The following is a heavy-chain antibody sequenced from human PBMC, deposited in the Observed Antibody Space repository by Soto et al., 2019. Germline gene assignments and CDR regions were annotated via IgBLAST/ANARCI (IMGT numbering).Heavy chain of an antibody. D-gene: IGHD6-6*01. CDR3: ARVRSGIAARRWSWFDP. CDR2: MNPNSGNT. V-gene: IGHV1-8*01. Sequence: QVQLVQSGAEVKKPGASVKVSCKAFGYTFTSYDINWVRQATGQGLEWMGWMNPNSGNTGYAQKFQGRVTMNRNTSISTAYMELSSLRSEDPAVYYGARVRSGIAARRWSWFDPWGQGTLVTVSS. J-gene: IGHJ5*02. CDR1: GYTFTSYD.